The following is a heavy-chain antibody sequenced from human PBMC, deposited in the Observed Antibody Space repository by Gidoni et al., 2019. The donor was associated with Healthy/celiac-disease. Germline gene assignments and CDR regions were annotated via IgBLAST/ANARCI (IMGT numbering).Heavy chain of an antibody. CDR1: GGTFSSYA. J-gene: IGHJ6*02. D-gene: IGHD3-16*01. V-gene: IGHV1-69*01. CDR3: ASWGPPVSTVGAEEAGGMDV. Sequence: QVQLVQSGAEVTKPGSSVKVSCKASGGTFSSYAITRVRQAPGQGLEWMGGIIPIFGTANYAQKFQGRVTITADESTSTAYMELSSLRSEDTAVYYCASWGPPVSTVGAEEAGGMDVWGQGTTVTVSS. CDR2: IIPIFGTA.